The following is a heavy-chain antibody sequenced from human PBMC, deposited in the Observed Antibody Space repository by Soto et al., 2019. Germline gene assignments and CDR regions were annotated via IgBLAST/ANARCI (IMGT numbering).Heavy chain of an antibody. J-gene: IGHJ3*02. CDR2: IHPSDSDT. V-gene: IGHV5-10-1*01. Sequence: PGESLKISCKGSGYSFTSFWINWVRQMPGKGPEWMGRIHPSDSDTDYSPSFQGHVTISADNSISTAYLQWSSLKASDTAMYYCARLSAFDISGQGTMVTVSS. CDR3: ARLSAFDI. CDR1: GYSFTSFW.